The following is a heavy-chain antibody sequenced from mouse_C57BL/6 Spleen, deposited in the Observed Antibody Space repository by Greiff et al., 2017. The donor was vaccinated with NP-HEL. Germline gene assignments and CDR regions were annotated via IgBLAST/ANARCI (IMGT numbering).Heavy chain of an antibody. V-gene: IGHV1-82*01. CDR3: ARQLRLHDAMDY. CDR1: GYAFSSSW. CDR2: IYPGDGDT. J-gene: IGHJ4*01. Sequence: VQLQQSGPELVKPGASVKISCKASGYAFSSSWMNWVKQRPGKGLEWIGRIYPGDGDTNYNGKFKGKATLTADKSSSTAYMQLSSLTSEVSAVYFCARQLRLHDAMDYWGQGTSVTVSS. D-gene: IGHD3-2*02.